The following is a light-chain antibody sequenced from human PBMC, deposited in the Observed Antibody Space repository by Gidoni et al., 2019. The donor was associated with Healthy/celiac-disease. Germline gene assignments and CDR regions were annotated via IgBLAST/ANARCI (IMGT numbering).Light chain of an antibody. CDR2: GAS. Sequence: EIVMTQSPATLSVSPGERATLSCRASQSVSSNLAGYQQKPGQAPRPLIYGASTRATGIPARFSGSGSGTEFTLTISSLQSEDFAVYYCQQYNNWPPFTFGPGTKVDIK. CDR1: QSVSSN. CDR3: QQYNNWPPFT. V-gene: IGKV3-15*01. J-gene: IGKJ3*01.